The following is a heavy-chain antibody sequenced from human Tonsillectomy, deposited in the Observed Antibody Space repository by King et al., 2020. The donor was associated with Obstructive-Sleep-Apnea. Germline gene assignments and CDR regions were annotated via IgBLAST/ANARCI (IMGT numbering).Heavy chain of an antibody. V-gene: IGHV3-30-3*01. CDR1: GFTFSSYA. CDR2: ISYDGSNK. D-gene: IGHD4-17*01. Sequence: GQLVQSGGGVVQPGRSLRLSCAASGFTFSSYAMHWVRQAPGKGLEWVAVISYDGSNKYYADPVKGRFTISRDNSKNTLYLQMNSLRAEDTAVYYCARDGPRNYGDPSYFDYWGQGTLVTVSS. J-gene: IGHJ4*02. CDR3: ARDGPRNYGDPSYFDY.